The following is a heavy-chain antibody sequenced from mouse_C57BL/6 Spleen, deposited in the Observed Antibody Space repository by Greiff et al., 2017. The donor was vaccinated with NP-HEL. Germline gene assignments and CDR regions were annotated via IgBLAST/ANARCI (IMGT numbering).Heavy chain of an antibody. Sequence: EVQLQQSGPELVKPGASVKISCKASGYTFTDNYMNWVKQSHGKSLEWIGDINPNNGGTSYNQKFKGKATLTVDKSSSTAYMELRSLTSEDSAVYYCARGGNGYYGFAYWGQGTLVTVSA. CDR2: INPNNGGT. CDR3: ARGGNGYYGFAY. CDR1: GYTFTDNY. V-gene: IGHV1-26*01. J-gene: IGHJ3*01. D-gene: IGHD2-3*01.